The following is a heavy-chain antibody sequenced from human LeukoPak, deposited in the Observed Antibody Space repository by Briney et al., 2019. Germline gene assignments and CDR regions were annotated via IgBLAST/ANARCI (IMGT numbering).Heavy chain of an antibody. V-gene: IGHV4-34*01. J-gene: IGHJ5*01. D-gene: IGHD6-13*01. CDR2: INHSGST. CDR3: ARGMYSSSWYSFDS. Sequence: SETLSLTCAVYGGSFSGYYWSWIRQPPGKGLEWIGEINHSGSTNYNPSLKSRVTISVDTSKNQFSLKLSSVTAADTAVYYCARGMYSSSWYSFDSWGQGTLVTVSS. CDR1: GGSFSGYY.